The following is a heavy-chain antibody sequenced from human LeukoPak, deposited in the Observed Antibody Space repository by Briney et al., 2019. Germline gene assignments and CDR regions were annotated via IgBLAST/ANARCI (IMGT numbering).Heavy chain of an antibody. V-gene: IGHV1-46*01. Sequence: ASVKVSCKASGYIFTTYFIHWVRQAPGQGLEWMGIINPSGGSTSYAQKFQGRVTMTRDMSTSTVYMELSSLRSEDTAVYYCARDPLDCSGGSCYHLFDYWGQGTLVTVSS. CDR1: GYIFTTYF. CDR2: INPSGGST. D-gene: IGHD2-15*01. CDR3: ARDPLDCSGGSCYHLFDY. J-gene: IGHJ4*02.